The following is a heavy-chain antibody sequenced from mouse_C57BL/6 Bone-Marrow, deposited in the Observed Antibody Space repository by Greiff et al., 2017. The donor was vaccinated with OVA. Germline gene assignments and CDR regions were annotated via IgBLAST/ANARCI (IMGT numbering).Heavy chain of an antibody. Sequence: QVTLKESGAELVKPGASVKLSCKASGYTFTSYWMHWVKQRPGRGLEWIGRIDPNSGGTKYNEKFKSKATLTVDKPSSTAYMQLSSLTSEDSAVYYCARERGSKDYYAMDYWGQGTSVTVSS. CDR3: ARERGSKDYYAMDY. V-gene: IGHV1-72*01. CDR2: IDPNSGGT. J-gene: IGHJ4*01. D-gene: IGHD1-1*01. CDR1: GYTFTSYW.